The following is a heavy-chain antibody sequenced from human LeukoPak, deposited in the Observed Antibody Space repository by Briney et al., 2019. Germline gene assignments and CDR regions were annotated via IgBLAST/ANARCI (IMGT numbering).Heavy chain of an antibody. CDR3: ARDQRTALYLYTAFGRVDAFDI. Sequence: ASVKVSCKASGYTFTTYDITWVRQATGQGLEWMGWISAYNGNTNYAQKLQGRVTMTTDTSTSTAYMELRSLRSDDTAVYYCARDQRTALYLYTAFGRVDAFDIWGQGTMVTVSS. V-gene: IGHV1-18*01. D-gene: IGHD5-18*01. CDR1: GYTFTTYD. J-gene: IGHJ3*02. CDR2: ISAYNGNT.